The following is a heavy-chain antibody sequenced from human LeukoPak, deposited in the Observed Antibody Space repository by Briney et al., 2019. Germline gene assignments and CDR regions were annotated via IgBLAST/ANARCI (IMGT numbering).Heavy chain of an antibody. CDR1: GGAISDDY. D-gene: IGHD3-22*01. J-gene: IGHJ4*02. CDR2: MYYTGNT. Sequence: SETLSLTCIVSGGAISDDYCSWVRQPPGKGLEWSGYMYYTGNTNYNPSLKSRVTISVDTSKNQFSLKLRSVTAADTAVYYCARMRRGWLQMDSWGQGTLVTVSS. V-gene: IGHV4-59*12. CDR3: ARMRRGWLQMDS.